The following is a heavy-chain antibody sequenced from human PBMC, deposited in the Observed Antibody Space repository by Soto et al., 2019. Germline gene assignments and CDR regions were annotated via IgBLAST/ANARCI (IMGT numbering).Heavy chain of an antibody. V-gene: IGHV4-59*08. CDR3: ARTGGYFDWLPPYYFDY. CDR2: IYYSGST. CDR1: GGSISSFY. J-gene: IGHJ4*02. Sequence: PSETLSLTCTVSGGSISSFYWSWIRQPPGKGLEWIGYIYYSGSTNYNPSLKSRVTISVDTSKNQFSLKLTSVTAADTAVYYCARTGGYFDWLPPYYFDYWGQGTLVTVSS. D-gene: IGHD3-9*01.